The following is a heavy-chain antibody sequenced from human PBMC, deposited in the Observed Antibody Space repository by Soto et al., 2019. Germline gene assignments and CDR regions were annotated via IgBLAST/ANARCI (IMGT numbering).Heavy chain of an antibody. CDR1: GFPFGPFY. V-gene: IGHV3-74*01. D-gene: IGHD2-15*01. Sequence: EVQLVESGGGLVQPGESLRLSCAASGFPFGPFYMHWVRQAPGKGLEWVSHINDDGTTTGYADSVKGRFTISRDNAKNTLYLQMTSLRAEDTAVYYCARDRGYPDSFDIWGKGTRVTFSS. J-gene: IGHJ3*02. CDR3: ARDRGYPDSFDI. CDR2: INDDGTTT.